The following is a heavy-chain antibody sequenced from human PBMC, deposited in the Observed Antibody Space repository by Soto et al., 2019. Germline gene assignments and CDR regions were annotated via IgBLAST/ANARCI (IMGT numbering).Heavy chain of an antibody. J-gene: IGHJ6*02. Sequence: SATRSITCTVSGGSISSGDYYWSWIRQPPGKGLEWIWYIYYSGSTYYNPSLKSRVTISVDTSKNQFSLKLSSVTAADTAVYYCARDRGVRGVLSSPPPYYYYYGMDVWGQGTTVTVSS. CDR3: ARDRGVRGVLSSPPPYYYYYGMDV. CDR1: GGSISSGDYY. V-gene: IGHV4-30-4*01. CDR2: IYYSGST. D-gene: IGHD3-10*01.